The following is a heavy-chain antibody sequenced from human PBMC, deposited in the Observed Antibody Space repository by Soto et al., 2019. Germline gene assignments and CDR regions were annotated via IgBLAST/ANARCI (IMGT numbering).Heavy chain of an antibody. D-gene: IGHD6-19*01. CDR2: IYYSGST. J-gene: IGHJ1*01. CDR1: GGSISSGGYY. CDR3: AGGCGQVPGWFCL. V-gene: IGHV4-31*03. Sequence: VQLQESGPGLVKPSQTLSLTCTVSGGSISSGGYYWTWIRQHPGRGLEWIGYIYYSGSTYYNPSPQSRGILTVDTSKNPFSLRVGSVAAAGTALYLCAGGCGQVPGWFCLWGQGTLGTGPS.